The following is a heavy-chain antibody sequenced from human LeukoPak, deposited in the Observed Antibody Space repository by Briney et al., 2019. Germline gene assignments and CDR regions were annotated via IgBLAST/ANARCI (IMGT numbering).Heavy chain of an antibody. CDR2: IIPIFGTA. Sequence: SVKVSCKASGGTFSSYAISWVRQAPGQGLEWMGGIIPIFGTANYAQKFQGRVTITADESTSTAYMELSSLRSEDTAVYYCARVTPGGDIVVVPAAPYDAFDIWGQGTMVTVSS. V-gene: IGHV1-69*13. CDR1: GGTFSSYA. J-gene: IGHJ3*02. CDR3: ARVTPGGDIVVVPAAPYDAFDI. D-gene: IGHD2-2*01.